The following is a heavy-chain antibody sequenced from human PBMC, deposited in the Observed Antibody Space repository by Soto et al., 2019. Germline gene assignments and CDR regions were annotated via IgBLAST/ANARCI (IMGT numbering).Heavy chain of an antibody. Sequence: EVQLVESGGGLVQPGGSLRLSCAASGFTFSSYWMSWVRQAPGQGLEWVANIKQDGSEKYYVDSVKGRFTISRDNAKNSLHLQMNSLRAEATAVYYCARDRRITIFGGTYYYYYMDVWGKGTTVTFSS. J-gene: IGHJ6*03. V-gene: IGHV3-7*01. CDR2: IKQDGSEK. D-gene: IGHD3-3*01. CDR1: GFTFSSYW. CDR3: ARDRRITIFGGTYYYYYMDV.